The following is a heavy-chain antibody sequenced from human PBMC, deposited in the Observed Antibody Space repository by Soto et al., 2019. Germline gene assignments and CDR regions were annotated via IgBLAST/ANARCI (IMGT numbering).Heavy chain of an antibody. V-gene: IGHV4-59*08. Sequence: SETLSLTCTGSGGSISSYYWSWIRQPPGKGLEWIGYIYYSGSTNYNPSLKSRVTISVDTSKNQFFLKLSSVTAADTAVYYCARRYGYSFDYWGQGTLVTVSS. CDR2: IYYSGST. CDR1: GGSISSYY. D-gene: IGHD1-1*01. J-gene: IGHJ4*02. CDR3: ARRYGYSFDY.